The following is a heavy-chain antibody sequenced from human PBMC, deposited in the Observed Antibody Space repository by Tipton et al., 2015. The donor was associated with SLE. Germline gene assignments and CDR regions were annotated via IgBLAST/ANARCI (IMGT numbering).Heavy chain of an antibody. CDR3: ARGWESDY. CDR2: IYHSGST. CDR1: GYSISSGYY. D-gene: IGHD1-26*01. V-gene: IGHV4-38-2*01. J-gene: IGHJ4*02. Sequence: LRLSCAVSGYSISSGYYWGWIRQPPGKGLEWIGSIYHSGSTYYNPSLKSRVTISVDTSKNQFSLKLSSVTAADTAVYYCARGWESDYWGQGTLVTVSS.